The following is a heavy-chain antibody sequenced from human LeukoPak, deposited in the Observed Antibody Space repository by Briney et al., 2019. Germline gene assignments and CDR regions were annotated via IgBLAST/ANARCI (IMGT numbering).Heavy chain of an antibody. CDR2: IYYSGST. Sequence: SETLSLTCTVSGGSISSHYWSWIRQPPGKGLEWIGYIYYSGSTNYNPSLKSRVTISVHTSKNQFSLKLSSVTAADTAVYYCARTYSSSWYDWFDPWGQGTLVTVSS. V-gene: IGHV4-59*11. D-gene: IGHD6-13*01. CDR1: GGSISSHY. J-gene: IGHJ5*02. CDR3: ARTYSSSWYDWFDP.